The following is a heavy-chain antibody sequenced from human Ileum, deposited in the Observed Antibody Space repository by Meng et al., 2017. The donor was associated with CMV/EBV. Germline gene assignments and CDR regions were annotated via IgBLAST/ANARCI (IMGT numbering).Heavy chain of an antibody. Sequence: QVTLAPSGTEVKKPGASVKVSCKASGYTFTDYYMHWVRQAPGQGLEWMGWIKPHSGDTKYEKKFQGRVTMTSDTSISTVYMELTRLTPDDTAIYYCAREIIMAARAFGYWGQGTLVTVSS. CDR1: GYTFTDYY. V-gene: IGHV1-2*02. J-gene: IGHJ4*02. D-gene: IGHD5-12*01. CDR3: AREIIMAARAFGY. CDR2: IKPHSGDT.